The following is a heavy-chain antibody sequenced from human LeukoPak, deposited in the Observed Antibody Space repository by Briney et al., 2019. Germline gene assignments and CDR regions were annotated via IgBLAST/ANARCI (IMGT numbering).Heavy chain of an antibody. V-gene: IGHV3-11*05. Sequence: KPGGSLRLSCAASGFTFSDYFMSWVRQAPEKGLEWVSYIGPSSDNINYADSVKGRFTVSRDNAKNSLYLQMNSLRAEDTAVYYCAKAGYSHYFYFDYWGQGALVTVSS. CDR2: IGPSSDNI. D-gene: IGHD4-11*01. CDR1: GFTFSDYF. CDR3: AKAGYSHYFYFDY. J-gene: IGHJ4*02.